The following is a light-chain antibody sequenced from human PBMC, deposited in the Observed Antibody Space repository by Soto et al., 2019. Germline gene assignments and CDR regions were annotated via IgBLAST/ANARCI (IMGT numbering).Light chain of an antibody. Sequence: SALTQPPSASGSPGQSVTISCTGTSSDVGGYNYVSWYQQHPGKAPKLMIYEVSERPSGVPDRFSGSKSGNTASLTVSGLQAEDEADYYCSSYAGSNNLGVFGTGTKVTVL. CDR3: SSYAGSNNLGV. CDR1: SSDVGGYNY. J-gene: IGLJ1*01. CDR2: EVS. V-gene: IGLV2-8*01.